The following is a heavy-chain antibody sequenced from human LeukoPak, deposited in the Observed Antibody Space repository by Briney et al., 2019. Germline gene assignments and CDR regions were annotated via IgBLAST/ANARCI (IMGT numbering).Heavy chain of an antibody. CDR1: GFTFSNYW. Sequence: GGSLRLSCAASGFTFSNYWMSWVRQAPGKGLGWLANMNQDGSHIYYVDSVKGRFTISRDNAKNSLYLQLDSLRAKDTAVYYCARDLVTTIVVPYDFWGQGTLVTVSS. D-gene: IGHD3-22*01. CDR3: ARDLVTTIVVPYDF. J-gene: IGHJ4*02. V-gene: IGHV3-7*01. CDR2: MNQDGSHI.